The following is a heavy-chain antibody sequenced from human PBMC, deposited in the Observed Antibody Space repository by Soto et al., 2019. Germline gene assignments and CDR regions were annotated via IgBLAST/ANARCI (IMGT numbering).Heavy chain of an antibody. CDR2: IYWDDDK. Sequence: QITLKESGPTLGKPTQTLTLTCTFSGFSLSTTGVGVGWIRQPPGKALEWLALIYWDDDKRYNPSLNSRLTITKDTSKNQVVLAMTNVDPVDTATSYCVQSRCGGDCLQSYSSHSYYGLDVWGQGTTVTVSS. J-gene: IGHJ6*02. D-gene: IGHD2-21*02. CDR1: GFSLSTTGVG. V-gene: IGHV2-5*02. CDR3: VQSRCGGDCLQSYSSHSYYGLDV.